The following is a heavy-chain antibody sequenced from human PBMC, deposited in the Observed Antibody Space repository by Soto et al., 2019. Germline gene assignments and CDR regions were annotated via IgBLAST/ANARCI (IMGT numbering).Heavy chain of an antibody. CDR1: GFTFSDEN. CDR3: ARDSDCHSTSCFFPPHV. J-gene: IGHJ6*02. CDR2: ISGGGRHI. D-gene: IGHD2-2*01. Sequence: GGSLRLSCSASGFTFSDENMRWVRQVAGKGLEWVSGISGGGRHIFYADSVQGRFSISRDNPKNSLFLEMNILRVEDTAVYYCARDSDCHSTSCFFPPHVWGQGTTVTVSS. V-gene: IGHV3-21*06.